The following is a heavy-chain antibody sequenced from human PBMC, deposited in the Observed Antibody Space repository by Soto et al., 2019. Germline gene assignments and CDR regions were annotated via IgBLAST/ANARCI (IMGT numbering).Heavy chain of an antibody. CDR3: ARGLSVPYDFWSLSYMDV. CDR1: GFTFSSYW. D-gene: IGHD3-3*01. J-gene: IGHJ6*03. Sequence: EVQLVESGGGLVQPGESLRLSCAASGFTFSSYWMHWVRQAPGKGLVWVSRINSDGSSTSYADSVKGRFTISRDNAKNTLYLQMNSLRAEDTAVYYCARGLSVPYDFWSLSYMDVWGKGTTVTVSS. V-gene: IGHV3-74*01. CDR2: INSDGSST.